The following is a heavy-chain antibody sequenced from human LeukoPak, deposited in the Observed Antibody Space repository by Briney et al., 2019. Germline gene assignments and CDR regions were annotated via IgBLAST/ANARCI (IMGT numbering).Heavy chain of an antibody. V-gene: IGHV3-23*01. CDR1: GFTFSSYA. J-gene: IGHJ4*02. CDR2: ISGSGGST. CDR3: AKDGGKRWELLFDY. Sequence: PGGSLRLSCAASGFTFSSYAMSWVRQAPGKGLEWVSAISGSGGSTYCADSVKGRFTISRDNSKNTLYLQMNSLRAEDTAVYYCAKDGGKRWELLFDYWGQGTLVTVSS. D-gene: IGHD1-26*01.